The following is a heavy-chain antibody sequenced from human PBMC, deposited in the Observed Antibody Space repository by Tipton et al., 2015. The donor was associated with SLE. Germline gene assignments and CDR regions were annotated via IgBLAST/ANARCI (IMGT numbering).Heavy chain of an antibody. CDR1: GGSISSGSYY. Sequence: TLSLTCTVSGGSISSGSYYWSWIRQPPGKGLEWIGYIYYSGSTDFNPSLKSRVTISVDTSKNQFSLKLTSVTAADTAVYYCARDAGGPGNYWGQGTLVTVSS. CDR3: ARDAGGPGNY. V-gene: IGHV4-61*01. D-gene: IGHD1-26*01. J-gene: IGHJ4*02. CDR2: IYYSGST.